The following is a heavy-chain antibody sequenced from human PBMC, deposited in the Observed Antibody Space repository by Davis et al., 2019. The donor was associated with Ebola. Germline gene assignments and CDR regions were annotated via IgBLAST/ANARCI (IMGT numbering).Heavy chain of an antibody. Sequence: GGSLRLSCAASGFTFSLYAMHWVRQAPGKGLEWVAVISYDGSNKYYADSVKGRFTISRDNAKNSLYLQMNSLRAEDTAVYYCAREANDFWGSHGMDVWGQGTTVTVSS. J-gene: IGHJ6*02. D-gene: IGHD3-16*01. CDR1: GFTFSLYA. CDR3: AREANDFWGSHGMDV. V-gene: IGHV3-30-3*01. CDR2: ISYDGSNK.